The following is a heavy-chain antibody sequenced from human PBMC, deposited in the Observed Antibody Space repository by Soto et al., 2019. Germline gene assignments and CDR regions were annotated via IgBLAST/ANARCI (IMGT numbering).Heavy chain of an antibody. J-gene: IGHJ6*02. Sequence: GWSLRLSCVSSVLTVIHNYMAWVRQAPEMGLEWVSILYTEGTTYYADSVKGRFTISRDSSKNTLFLQMDSLRAEDTAVYYCVRPRPSGENYGMDVWGQGTTVTVYS. D-gene: IGHD3-16*01. CDR2: LYTEGTT. CDR1: VLTVIHNY. V-gene: IGHV3-53*01. CDR3: VRPRPSGENYGMDV.